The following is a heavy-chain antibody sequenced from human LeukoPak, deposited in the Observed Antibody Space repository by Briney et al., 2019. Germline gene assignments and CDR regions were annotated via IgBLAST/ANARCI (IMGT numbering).Heavy chain of an antibody. CDR1: GFTFSSYE. CDR3: ASTEGSYDILTGYYHNDY. D-gene: IGHD3-9*01. CDR2: ISSSGSTI. V-gene: IGHV3-48*03. J-gene: IGHJ4*02. Sequence: GGSLRLSCAASGFTFSSYEMNWVRQAPGKGLEWVSYISSSGSTIYYADSVKGRFTISRDNAKSSLYLQMNSLRAEDTAVYYCASTEGSYDILTGYYHNDYWGQGTLVTVSS.